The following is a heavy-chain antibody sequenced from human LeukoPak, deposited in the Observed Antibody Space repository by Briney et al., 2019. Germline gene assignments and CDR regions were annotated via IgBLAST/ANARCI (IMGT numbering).Heavy chain of an antibody. Sequence: GGSLRLSCAASGFTFSSYGMHWVRQAPGKGLEWVAVIWYGGSNKYYADSVKGRFTISRDNSKNTLYLQMNSLRAEDTAVYYCAKDIVVVPAAYRGVNAFDIWGQGTMVTVSS. D-gene: IGHD2-2*01. V-gene: IGHV3-30*02. J-gene: IGHJ3*02. CDR2: IWYGGSNK. CDR1: GFTFSSYG. CDR3: AKDIVVVPAAYRGVNAFDI.